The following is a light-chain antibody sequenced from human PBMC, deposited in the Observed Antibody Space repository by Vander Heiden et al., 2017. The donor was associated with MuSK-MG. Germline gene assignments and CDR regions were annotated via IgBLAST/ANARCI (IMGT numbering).Light chain of an antibody. Sequence: DIQLTQSPSSLSASVGDRVTITCRVSQGISSYLNWYRQKPGKVPKLLIYSASNLQYGVNYRCSGSVSDTDCTRTIRGLQPEDATTDYGHGTFGGGTKVDIK. CDR1: QGISSY. V-gene: IGKV1-27*01. J-gene: IGKJ4*01. CDR3: HGT. CDR2: SAS.